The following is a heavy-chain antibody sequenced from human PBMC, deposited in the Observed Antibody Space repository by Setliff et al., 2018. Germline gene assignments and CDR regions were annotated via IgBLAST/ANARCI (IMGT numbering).Heavy chain of an antibody. CDR2: ISWNSYHI. J-gene: IGHJ4*02. CDR3: VRSDRDSSGWYPDY. D-gene: IGHD6-19*01. CDR1: GFIFDEYA. Sequence: LRLSCAASGFIFDEYAMHWVRQAPGKGLEWVSGISWNSYHIDYAGSVRGRFTISRDNAKNSLYLQMNSLTTEDTAFYYCVRSDRDSSGWYPDYWGQGTLVTVSS. V-gene: IGHV3-9*01.